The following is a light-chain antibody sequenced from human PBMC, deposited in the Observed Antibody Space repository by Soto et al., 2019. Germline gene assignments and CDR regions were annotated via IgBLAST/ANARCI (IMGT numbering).Light chain of an antibody. CDR2: AAS. Sequence: DIQMTQSPSSLSASVRDRVTITCRARQGFSNYLAWYQQKPGKVPKLLIYAASNLQSGVPYRFSGSGSGTDFTLTISSLQPEDVATYYCQKYDSAPWTFGQGTKVEIK. CDR3: QKYDSAPWT. J-gene: IGKJ1*01. V-gene: IGKV1-27*01. CDR1: QGFSNY.